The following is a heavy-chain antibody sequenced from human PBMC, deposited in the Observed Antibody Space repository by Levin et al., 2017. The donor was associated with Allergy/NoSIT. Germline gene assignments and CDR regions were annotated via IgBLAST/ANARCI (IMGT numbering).Heavy chain of an antibody. Sequence: GASVKVSCQGSGYNFISHWIAWVRQMPGKGLEWMGVIYPGDSETRYCPSFQGQVTISADKSKTTAYLQWNSLRASDTAMYYCARLDIVPDVWGQGTLVTVSS. CDR1: GYNFISHW. CDR3: ARLDIVPDV. D-gene: IGHD2-2*01. V-gene: IGHV5-51*01. J-gene: IGHJ4*02. CDR2: IYPGDSET.